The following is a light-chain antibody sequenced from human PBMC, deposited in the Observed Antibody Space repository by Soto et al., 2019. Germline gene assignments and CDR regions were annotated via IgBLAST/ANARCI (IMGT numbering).Light chain of an antibody. V-gene: IGKV1-39*01. Sequence: DMEMVQSPSSLSASVGDRVTLTCRASENIANYLNWYQQKPGRAPKLLLYASSTLHSGVPSRFSGAGYGTDFTLAINDLQPDDVAVYFCQPSYSTPRFSFGPGT. J-gene: IGKJ3*01. CDR3: QPSYSTPRFS. CDR2: ASS. CDR1: ENIANY.